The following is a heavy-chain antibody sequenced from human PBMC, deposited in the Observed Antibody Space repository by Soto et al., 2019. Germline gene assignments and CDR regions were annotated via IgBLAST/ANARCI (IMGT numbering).Heavy chain of an antibody. J-gene: IGHJ6*02. Sequence: SETLSLTCTVSGGSISSGDYYWSWIRQPPGKGLEWIGYIYYSGSTNYNPSLKSRVTISVDTSKNQFSLKLSSVTAADTAVYYCARGIEGWYQGRYYYGMDVWGQGTTVT. CDR2: IYYSGST. D-gene: IGHD6-19*01. V-gene: IGHV4-61*08. CDR3: ARGIEGWYQGRYYYGMDV. CDR1: GGSISSGDYY.